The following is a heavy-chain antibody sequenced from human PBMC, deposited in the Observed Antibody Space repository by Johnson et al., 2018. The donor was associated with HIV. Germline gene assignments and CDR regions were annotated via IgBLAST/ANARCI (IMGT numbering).Heavy chain of an antibody. D-gene: IGHD6-6*01. V-gene: IGHV3-23*04. CDR2: ISGSGGST. Sequence: VQLVESGGGLVKPGGSLRLSCAASGFTFSSYAMSWVRQAPVKGLEWVSAISGSGGSTYYADSVKGRFTISRDNSKNQLYLQMNSLRAEETAVYYCASEGEYSSSLWGDAFDIWGQGTMVTVSS. CDR3: ASEGEYSSSLWGDAFDI. J-gene: IGHJ3*02. CDR1: GFTFSSYA.